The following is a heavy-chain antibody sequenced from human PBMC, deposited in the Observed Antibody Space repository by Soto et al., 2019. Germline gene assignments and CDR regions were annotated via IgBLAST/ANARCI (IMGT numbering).Heavy chain of an antibody. J-gene: IGHJ6*02. CDR2: ISAYNGNT. D-gene: IGHD1-7*01. CDR1: GYTFTSYG. V-gene: IGHV1-18*04. CDR3: ARDGRYVGLELRHYYYYYGMDV. Sequence: ASVKVSCKASGYTFTSYGISWVRQAPGKGLEWMGWISAYNGNTNYAQKLQGRVTMTTDTSTSTAYMELRSLSSDDTAVYYCARDGRYVGLELRHYYYYYGMDVWGQGTTVTVSS.